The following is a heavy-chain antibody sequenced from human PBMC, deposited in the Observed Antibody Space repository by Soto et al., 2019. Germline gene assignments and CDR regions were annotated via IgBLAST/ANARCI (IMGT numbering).Heavy chain of an antibody. V-gene: IGHV4-61*08. CDR3: GSVRPSGYVLS. Sequence: PSETLSLTCTVSGGSVTSDEDYWSWIRQSPGKGLEWIGYVYFSGNTNYNPSLKSRVTISIDASKNQFSLRLASVTAADTAFYYCGSVRPSGYVLSWGQGTLVTVSS. CDR1: GGSVTSDEDY. D-gene: IGHD6-25*01. J-gene: IGHJ5*02. CDR2: VYFSGNT.